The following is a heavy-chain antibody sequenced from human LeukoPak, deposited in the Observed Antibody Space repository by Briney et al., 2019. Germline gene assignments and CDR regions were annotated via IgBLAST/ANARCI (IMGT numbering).Heavy chain of an antibody. V-gene: IGHV1-69*13. CDR2: IIPILGTA. CDR3: ARTELERRLAFDY. CDR1: GGTFCSYA. D-gene: IGHD1-1*01. J-gene: IGHJ4*02. Sequence: ASVKVSCKASGGTFCSYAISWVRQAPGQGLEWMGGIIPILGTANYAQKFQGRVTITADESTSTAYMELSSLRSEDTAVYYCARTELERRLAFDYWGQGTLVTVSS.